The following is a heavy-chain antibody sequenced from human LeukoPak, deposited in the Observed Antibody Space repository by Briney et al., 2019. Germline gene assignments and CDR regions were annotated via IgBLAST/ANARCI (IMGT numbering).Heavy chain of an antibody. J-gene: IGHJ4*02. CDR1: GFTFSSYG. CDR2: ISYDGSNK. CDR3: AKDYYSSGWGYFDY. D-gene: IGHD6-19*01. Sequence: GGSLRLSCAAPGFTFSSYGMHWVRQAPGKGLEWVAVISYDGSNKYYADSVKGRFTISRDNSKNTLYLQMNSLRAEDTAVYYCAKDYYSSGWGYFDYWGQGTLVTVSS. V-gene: IGHV3-30*18.